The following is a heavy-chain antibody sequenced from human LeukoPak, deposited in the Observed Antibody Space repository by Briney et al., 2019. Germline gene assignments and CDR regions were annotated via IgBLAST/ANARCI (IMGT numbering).Heavy chain of an antibody. D-gene: IGHD2-2*01. CDR1: GFTFSSYG. CDR3: AKGRVVVVPAAPFDY. Sequence: GGSLRLSCAASGFTFSSYGMHWVRQAPGKGLEWVAVISYDGSNKYYADSVKGRFTISRDNSKNTLYLQMNSLRAEDTAVYYCAKGRVVVVPAAPFDYWGQGTLVTVSS. CDR2: ISYDGSNK. J-gene: IGHJ4*02. V-gene: IGHV3-30*18.